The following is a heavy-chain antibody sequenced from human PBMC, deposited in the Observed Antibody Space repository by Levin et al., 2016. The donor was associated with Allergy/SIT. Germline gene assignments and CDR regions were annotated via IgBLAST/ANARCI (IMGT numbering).Heavy chain of an antibody. V-gene: IGHV3-23*01. CDR3: ARDQDRYMITFGGVIDALYYYYYGMDV. CDR2: ISSSGGGT. Sequence: GESLKISCAASGFTFSSYGMSWVRQAPGKGLEWVSGISSSGGGTYYADSVKGRFTISRDNAKNSLYLQMNSLRAEDTAVYYCARDQDRYMITFGGVIDALYYYYYGMDVWGQGTTVTVSS. J-gene: IGHJ6*02. CDR1: GFTFSSYG. D-gene: IGHD3-16*02.